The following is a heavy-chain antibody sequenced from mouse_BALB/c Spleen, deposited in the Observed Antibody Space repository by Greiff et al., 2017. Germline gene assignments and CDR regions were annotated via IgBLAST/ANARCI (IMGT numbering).Heavy chain of an antibody. CDR1: GYSITSDYA. Sequence: VQLKQSGPGLVKPSQSLSLTCTVTGYSITSDYAWNWIRQFPGNKLEWMGYISYSGSTSYNPSLKSRISITRDTSKNQFFLQLNSVTTEDTATYYCAVYYGSNYAMDYWGQGTSVTVSS. D-gene: IGHD1-1*01. V-gene: IGHV3-2*02. CDR2: ISYSGST. CDR3: AVYYGSNYAMDY. J-gene: IGHJ4*01.